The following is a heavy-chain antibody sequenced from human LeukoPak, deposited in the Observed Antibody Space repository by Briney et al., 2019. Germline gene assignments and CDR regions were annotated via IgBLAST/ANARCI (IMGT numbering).Heavy chain of an antibody. Sequence: SETLSLTCTVSGGSISSYYWSWIRQPAGKGLEWIGRIYTSGSTNYNPSLKSRVTISVDTSKNQFSLKLSSVTAADTAVYYCASLNFWSGYERGWFDPWGQGTLVTVSS. CDR3: ASLNFWSGYERGWFDP. J-gene: IGHJ5*02. V-gene: IGHV4-4*07. D-gene: IGHD3-3*01. CDR1: GGSISSYY. CDR2: IYTSGST.